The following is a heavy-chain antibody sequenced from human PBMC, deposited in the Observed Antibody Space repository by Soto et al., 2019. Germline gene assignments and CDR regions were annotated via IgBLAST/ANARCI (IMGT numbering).Heavy chain of an antibody. CDR1: GFSLRTSGAG. V-gene: IGHV2-5*01. CDR3: AKSGSSGWYGWFDP. D-gene: IGHD6-19*01. CDR2: IYWNDDK. J-gene: IGHJ5*02. Sequence: GSGPTLVKPTQTLTLTCIFSGFSLRTSGAGVGWIRQPPGKALEWLGFIYWNDDKRYSPSLKSRLTITKDTSKNQVVLTMTNMDPVDTATYYCAKSGSSGWYGWFDPWGQGTLVTVSS.